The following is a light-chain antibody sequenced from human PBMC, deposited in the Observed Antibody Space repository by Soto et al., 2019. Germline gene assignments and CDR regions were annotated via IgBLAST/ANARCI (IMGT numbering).Light chain of an antibody. CDR1: SSDVGGYNF. V-gene: IGLV2-8*01. CDR3: SSYAGSSIPVA. Sequence: QSALTQPPSASGSPGQSVTISCTGASSDVGGYNFVSWYQHHPGKAPRLMIYDVTHRPSGVPDRFSGSKSGNTASLTVSGLQVDDEADYYCSSYAGSSIPVAFGGGTKLTVL. CDR2: DVT. J-gene: IGLJ2*01.